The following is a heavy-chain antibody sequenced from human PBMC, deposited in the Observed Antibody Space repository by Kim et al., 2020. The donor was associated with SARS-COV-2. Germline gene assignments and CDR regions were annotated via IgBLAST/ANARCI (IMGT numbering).Heavy chain of an antibody. D-gene: IGHD2-15*01. CDR3: ARALAVLVVGY. V-gene: IGHV3-30*04. J-gene: IGHJ4*02. Sequence: GGSLRLSCAASGFTFSSYAMHWVRQAPGKGLEWVAVISYDGSNKYYADSVKGRFTISRDNSKNTLYLQMNSLRAEDTAVYYCARALAVLVVGYWGQGTLVTVSS. CDR1: GFTFSSYA. CDR2: ISYDGSNK.